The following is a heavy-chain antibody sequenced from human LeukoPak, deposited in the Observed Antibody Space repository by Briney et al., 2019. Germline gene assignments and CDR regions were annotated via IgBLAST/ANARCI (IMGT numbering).Heavy chain of an antibody. CDR2: IYYSGST. J-gene: IGHJ5*02. CDR1: GGSISIGGYY. V-gene: IGHV4-31*03. CDR3: AVIDRDWFDP. Sequence: SETLSLTCTVSGGSISIGGYYWSWIRQHPGKGLDWIGYIYYSGSTYYNPSLKIRVTISVDTSKNQFSLKLSSVTAADTAVYYCAVIDRDWFDPWGQGTLVTVSS.